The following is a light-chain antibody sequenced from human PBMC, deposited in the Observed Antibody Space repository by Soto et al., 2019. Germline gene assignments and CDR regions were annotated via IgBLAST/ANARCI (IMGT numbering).Light chain of an antibody. CDR3: QQYGSSPRS. V-gene: IGKV3-20*01. J-gene: IGKJ1*01. CDR2: GAS. Sequence: EIVLTQSPGTLSLSPGERATLSCRASQSVSSTYLAWYQHKLGQAPRLLIYGASSKASGIPDRFGGSGSGTDFTLTISRLEPEDFAVYYCQQYGSSPRSFGQGTKLEVK. CDR1: QSVSSTY.